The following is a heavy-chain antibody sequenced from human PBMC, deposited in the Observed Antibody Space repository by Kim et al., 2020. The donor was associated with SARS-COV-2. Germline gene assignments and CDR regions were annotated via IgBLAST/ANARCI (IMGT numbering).Heavy chain of an antibody. V-gene: IGHV1-46*01. CDR2: INPSGGST. CDR1: GYTFTSYY. Sequence: ASVKVSCKASGYTFTSYYMHWVRQAPGQGLEWMGIINPSGGSTSYAQKFQGRVTMTRDTSTSTVYMELSSLRSEDTAVYYCARVNPPPYSSSWRGSNWYFDLWGRGTLVTVSS. J-gene: IGHJ2*01. D-gene: IGHD6-13*01. CDR3: ARVNPPPYSSSWRGSNWYFDL.